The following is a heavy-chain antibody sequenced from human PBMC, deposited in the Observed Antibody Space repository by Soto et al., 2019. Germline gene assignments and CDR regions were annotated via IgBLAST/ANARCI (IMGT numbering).Heavy chain of an antibody. Sequence: QVQLQESGPGLVKPSETLSLSCTVSGGSISYYYWGWIRQPPGKGLEWFGYIYYSGSTKYNPSLKSRVIISVDTSTNQYSLKLSSVTAADTAVYYCAKWKGGSGSGDWSDPWGQGILVPVSS. V-gene: IGHV4-59*08. CDR3: AKWKGGSGSGDWSDP. CDR2: IYYSGST. D-gene: IGHD3-10*01. J-gene: IGHJ5*02. CDR1: GGSISYYY.